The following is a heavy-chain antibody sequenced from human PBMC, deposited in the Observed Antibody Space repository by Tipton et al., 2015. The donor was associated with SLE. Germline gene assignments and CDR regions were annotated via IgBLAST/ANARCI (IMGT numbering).Heavy chain of an antibody. D-gene: IGHD1-26*01. CDR2: INHRGST. CDR1: GGSISSSSYY. V-gene: IGHV4-39*07. J-gene: IGHJ4*02. Sequence: TLSLTCTVSGGSISSSSYYWAWIRQPPGKGAEWIGEINHRGSTNYNPSLKSRVTISVDTSKNQFSLKLRSVTAADTAVYYCASLNDSGSYLDYWGQGTLVTVSS. CDR3: ASLNDSGSYLDY.